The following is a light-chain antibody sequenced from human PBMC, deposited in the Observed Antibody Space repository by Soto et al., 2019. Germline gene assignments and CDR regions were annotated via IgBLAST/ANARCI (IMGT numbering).Light chain of an antibody. J-gene: IGKJ1*01. CDR2: GAS. CDR3: QQCYSSPWT. CDR1: QSISSSY. Sequence: EMGWTQFPGTLSLSPGERATLSCRASQSISSSYLAWYQQKPGQAPRLLIYGASSRATGTPDRFSGSGSGTDFTLTISRLEPEDFAVYYCQQCYSSPWTFGLGTKV. V-gene: IGKV3-20*01.